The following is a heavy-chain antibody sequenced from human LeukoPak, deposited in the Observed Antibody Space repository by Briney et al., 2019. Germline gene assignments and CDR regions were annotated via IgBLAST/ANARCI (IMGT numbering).Heavy chain of an antibody. J-gene: IGHJ4*02. CDR2: ISSTGAST. D-gene: IGHD1-7*01. CDR1: GFTFSSSA. Sequence: PGGSLRLSCATSGFTFSSSAMNWVRQAPGKGLEWVSGISSTGASTYYADSVKGRFFISRGSSKNTVSLQMYSLRVEDTAVYYCAKVPGGWNYSMRTDYWGQGTLVTVSS. V-gene: IGHV3-23*05. CDR3: AKVPGGWNYSMRTDY.